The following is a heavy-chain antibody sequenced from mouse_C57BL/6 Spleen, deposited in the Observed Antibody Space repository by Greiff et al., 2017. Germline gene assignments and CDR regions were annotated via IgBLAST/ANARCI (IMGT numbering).Heavy chain of an antibody. CDR2: INPYNGGT. CDR3: ARLLTGTGYFDY. Sequence: DVQLQESGPVLVKPGASVKMSCKASGYTFTDYYMNWVKQSHGKSLEWIGVINPYNGGTSYNQKFKGKATLTVDKSSSTAYMELNSLTSEDSAVYYCARLLTGTGYFDYWGQGTTLTVSS. CDR1: GYTFTDYY. J-gene: IGHJ2*01. D-gene: IGHD4-1*01. V-gene: IGHV1-19*01.